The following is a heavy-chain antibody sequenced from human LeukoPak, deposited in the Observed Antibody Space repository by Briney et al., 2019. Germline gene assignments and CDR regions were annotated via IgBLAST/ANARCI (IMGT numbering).Heavy chain of an antibody. J-gene: IGHJ4*02. CDR1: GVSIDTYY. CDR3: ARTDDSGTYQGLFDY. V-gene: IGHV4-4*07. Sequence: PSETLSLTCSVSGVSIDTYYWSWIRQPAGKGLEWIGRIFASGSGNYNPSLRGRVTMSVDTSRNQFSLQLTSVTAADTAVYYCARTDDSGTYQGLFDYWGQGSLVTVSS. D-gene: IGHD1-26*01. CDR2: IFASGSG.